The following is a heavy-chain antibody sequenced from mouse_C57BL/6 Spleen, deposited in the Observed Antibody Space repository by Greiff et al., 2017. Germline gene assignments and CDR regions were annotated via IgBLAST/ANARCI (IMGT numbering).Heavy chain of an antibody. CDR1: GYTFTSYW. Sequence: QVQLQQPGAELVRPGTSVKLSCKASGYTFTSYWMHWVKQRPGQGLEWIGVIDPSDSYTNYNQKFKGKATLTVDTSSSTAYMQLSSLTSEDSAVYYCARRYYGSSYDFDDWGQGTTLTVSS. D-gene: IGHD1-1*01. J-gene: IGHJ2*01. V-gene: IGHV1-59*01. CDR3: ARRYYGSSYDFDD. CDR2: IDPSDSYT.